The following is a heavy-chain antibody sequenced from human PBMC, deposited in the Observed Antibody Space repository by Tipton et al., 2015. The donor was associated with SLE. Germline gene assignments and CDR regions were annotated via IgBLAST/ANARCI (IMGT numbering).Heavy chain of an antibody. CDR3: ARQRGYYDSSTGTSYPPWNFDL. D-gene: IGHD3-9*01. CDR2: IYYSGST. Sequence: TLSLTCSVSGGSIANNHWSWFRQPPGKGLEWIGYIYYSGSTNYNPSLKSRVTISVDTSKNQFSLRLQSVTAADTAAYFCARQRGYYDSSTGTSYPPWNFDLWGRGALVTVSS. CDR1: GGSIANNH. J-gene: IGHJ2*01. V-gene: IGHV4-59*08.